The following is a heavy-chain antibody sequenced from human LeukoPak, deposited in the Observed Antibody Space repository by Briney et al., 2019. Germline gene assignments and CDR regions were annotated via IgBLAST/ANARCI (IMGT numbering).Heavy chain of an antibody. V-gene: IGHV4-39*07. J-gene: IGHJ3*02. Sequence: SETLSLACTVSGGSISSSSYYWGWIRQPPGKGLEWIGEIYHSGSTNYNPSLKSRVTISVDKSKNQFSLKLSSVTAADTAVYYCARVSVSSGWYPDAFDIWGQGTMVTVSS. CDR2: IYHSGST. CDR3: ARVSVSSGWYPDAFDI. D-gene: IGHD6-19*01. CDR1: GGSISSSSYY.